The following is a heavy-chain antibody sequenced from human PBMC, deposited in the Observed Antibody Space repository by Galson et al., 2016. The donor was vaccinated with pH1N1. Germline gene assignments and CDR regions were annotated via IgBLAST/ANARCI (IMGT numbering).Heavy chain of an antibody. CDR2: IYTSGST. V-gene: IGHV4-61*09. J-gene: IGHJ4*02. D-gene: IGHD6-19*01. CDR3: ASGLAVAGTFYFDP. CDR1: GGSISSGSYY. Sequence: SLTCSVSGGSISSGSYYWSWIRQPAEKGLEWIGYIYTSGSTSYNPSLKSRVTVSVDTSKNQFSLKLTSVTAADTAVHYCASGLAVAGTFYFDPWGQGTLVTVSA.